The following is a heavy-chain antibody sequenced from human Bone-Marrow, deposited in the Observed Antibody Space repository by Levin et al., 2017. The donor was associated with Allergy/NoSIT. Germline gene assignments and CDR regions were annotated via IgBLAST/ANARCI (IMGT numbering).Heavy chain of an antibody. D-gene: IGHD1-26*01. J-gene: IGHJ4*02. CDR1: GYTFTDYA. CDR3: AREAVHGGSYYGVNDY. V-gene: IGHV1-18*01. Sequence: ASVKVSCKASGYTFTDYAINWVRQAPGQGLEWMGWISTYNGNTNYAQKFQDTVTMTTDTSTCTAYMELRSLRSDDTAVYYCAREAVHGGSYYGVNDYWGQGTLVTVSS. CDR2: ISTYNGNT.